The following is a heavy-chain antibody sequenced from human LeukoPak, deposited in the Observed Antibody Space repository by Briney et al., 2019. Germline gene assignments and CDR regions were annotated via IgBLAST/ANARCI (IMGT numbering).Heavy chain of an antibody. D-gene: IGHD3-3*01. CDR3: ARHTIWSGYYTGAFDY. J-gene: IGHJ4*02. CDR1: GGSISSSSYY. V-gene: IGHV4-39*01. Sequence: SETLSLTCTVSGGSISSSSYYWGWIRQPPGKGLEWIGSIYYSGSTYYNPSLKSRVTISVDTSKNQFSLKLSSVTAADTAVCYCARHTIWSGYYTGAFDYWGQGTLVTVSS. CDR2: IYYSGST.